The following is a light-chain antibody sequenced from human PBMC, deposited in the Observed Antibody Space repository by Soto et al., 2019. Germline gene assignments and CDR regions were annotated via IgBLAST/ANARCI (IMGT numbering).Light chain of an antibody. CDR2: KAS. CDR1: QSISSW. J-gene: IGKJ1*01. Sequence: DIQMTQSPSTLSASAGDRVTITCRASQSISSWLDWYQKKPGKAPNLLIYKASSLQSGVPSRFSGSGSGTEFTLTISSLQPDDFATYYCQQYNSYSWTFGRGTKVEIK. V-gene: IGKV1-5*03. CDR3: QQYNSYSWT.